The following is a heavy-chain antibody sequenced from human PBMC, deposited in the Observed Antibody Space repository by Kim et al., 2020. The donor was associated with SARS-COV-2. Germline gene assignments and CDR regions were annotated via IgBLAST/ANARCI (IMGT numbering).Heavy chain of an antibody. V-gene: IGHV3-48*04. Sequence: GGSLRLSCAASGFTLSIYGMSWVRQAPGKGLEWISYISSSAVYYVDSVKGRFTISRDNAKNSLFLQMNSLRAEDTAVYYCLRGSGDYWGQGTLVTVPS. CDR1: GFTLSIYG. CDR2: ISSSAV. J-gene: IGHJ4*02. D-gene: IGHD3-10*01. CDR3: LRGSGDY.